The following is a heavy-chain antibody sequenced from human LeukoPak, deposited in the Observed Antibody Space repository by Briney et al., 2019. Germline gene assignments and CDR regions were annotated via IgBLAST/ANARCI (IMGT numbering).Heavy chain of an antibody. J-gene: IGHJ4*02. D-gene: IGHD4-23*01. CDR2: MNPNSGNT. CDR1: GYTLTTYD. CDR3: ARGWLAETMVVTPYNN. V-gene: IGHV1-8*01. Sequence: GASVKVSCRASGYTLTTYDTNWVRQAAGQGLEWMGWMNPNSGNTGYAQEFQGRVTMTRDTSINTAYMELSGLRPEDTAVYYCARGWLAETMVVTPYNNWGQGTLVTVSS.